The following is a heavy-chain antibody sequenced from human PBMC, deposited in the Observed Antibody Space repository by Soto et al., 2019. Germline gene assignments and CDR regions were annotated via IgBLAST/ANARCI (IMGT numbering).Heavy chain of an antibody. Sequence: GGSLRLSCAASGFPFSSYSMNWVRQAPGKGLEWVSSISSSSSYIYYADSVKGRFTISRDNAKNSLYLQMNSLRAEDTAVYYCARDRDLSDIVVVVAAKRIAFDIWGQGTMVTVSS. D-gene: IGHD2-15*01. V-gene: IGHV3-21*01. J-gene: IGHJ3*02. CDR2: ISSSSSYI. CDR3: ARDRDLSDIVVVVAAKRIAFDI. CDR1: GFPFSSYS.